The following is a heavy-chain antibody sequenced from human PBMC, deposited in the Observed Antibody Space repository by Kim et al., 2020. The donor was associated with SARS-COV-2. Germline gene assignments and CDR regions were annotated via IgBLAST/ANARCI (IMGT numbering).Heavy chain of an antibody. V-gene: IGHV4-34*01. CDR3: AKVYYSNYVLI. Sequence: SETLSLTCAVYGGSFSGYYWSWIRQPPGKGLEWIGEINHSGSTNYNPSLKSRVTISVDTSKNQFSLKLSSVTAADTAVYYCAKVYYSNYVLIWGQGTLVTVSS. CDR1: GGSFSGYY. D-gene: IGHD4-4*01. CDR2: INHSGST. J-gene: IGHJ4*02.